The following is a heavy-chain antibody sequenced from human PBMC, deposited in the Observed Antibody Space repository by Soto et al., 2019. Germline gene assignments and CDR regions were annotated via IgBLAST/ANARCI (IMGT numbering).Heavy chain of an antibody. CDR2: IYSGGDT. V-gene: IGHV3-53*01. CDR1: GFTVSSNY. J-gene: IGHJ4*02. D-gene: IGHD6-13*01. CDR3: AMSSSWPGYFDY. Sequence: PGGSLRLSCAASGFTVSSNYMSWVRQAPGKGLEWVSVIYSGGDTYYADSVKGRFTISRDNSKNTVYLQMNSLRAEDTAVYYCAMSSSWPGYFDYWGQGTLVTVSS.